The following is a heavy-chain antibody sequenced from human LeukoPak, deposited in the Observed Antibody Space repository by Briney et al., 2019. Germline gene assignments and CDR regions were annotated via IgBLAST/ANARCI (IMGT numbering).Heavy chain of an antibody. CDR2: IKQDGSEK. CDR3: ASPLITIFGVVTDY. V-gene: IGHV3-7*01. D-gene: IGHD3-3*01. Sequence: GGSLRLSCAASGFTFSSYWMSWVRQAPGKGLEWLANIKQDGSEKYYVDSVKGRLTISRDNAKNSLYLQMNSLRAEDTAVYYCASPLITIFGVVTDYWGQGTLVTVSS. J-gene: IGHJ4*02. CDR1: GFTFSSYW.